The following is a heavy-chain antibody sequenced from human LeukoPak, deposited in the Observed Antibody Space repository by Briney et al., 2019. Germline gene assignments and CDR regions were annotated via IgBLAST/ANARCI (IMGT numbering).Heavy chain of an antibody. Sequence: GGSLRLSCAASGFTLSSYAMSWVRQAPGKGLEWVSAISGSGGSTYYADSVKGRFTISRDNSKNALYLQMNSLRAEDTAVYYCAKDSQAPYSSSFSDYWGQGTLVTVSS. J-gene: IGHJ4*02. V-gene: IGHV3-23*01. D-gene: IGHD6-13*01. CDR2: ISGSGGST. CDR3: AKDSQAPYSSSFSDY. CDR1: GFTLSSYA.